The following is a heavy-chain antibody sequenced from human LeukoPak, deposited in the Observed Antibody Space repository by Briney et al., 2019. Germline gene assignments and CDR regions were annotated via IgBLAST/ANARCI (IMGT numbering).Heavy chain of an antibody. Sequence: ASVKVSCKASEYTFTNYAMNWVRQAPGQGLEYMGWINTNTGNPTYVQGFTGRFVFSLDTSVSTAYLQISSLKAEDTAVYYCAREQDTGSGGWYGGMGYWGQGTLVTVSS. V-gene: IGHV7-4-1*02. CDR1: EYTFTNYA. CDR3: AREQDTGSGGWYGGMGY. J-gene: IGHJ4*02. D-gene: IGHD6-19*01. CDR2: INTNTGNP.